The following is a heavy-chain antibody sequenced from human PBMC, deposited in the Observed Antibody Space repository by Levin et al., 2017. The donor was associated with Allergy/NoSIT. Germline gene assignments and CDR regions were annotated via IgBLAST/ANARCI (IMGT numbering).Heavy chain of an antibody. CDR2: IDWDDDK. J-gene: IGHJ4*02. V-gene: IGHV2-70*01. CDR3: ARSLYCSGGSCYVQAFDY. D-gene: IGHD2-15*01. CDR1: GFSLSTSGMC. Sequence: QTLSLTCTFSGFSLSTSGMCVSWIRQPPGKALEWLALIDWDDDKYYSTSLKTRLTISKDTSKNQVVLTMTNMDPVDTATYYCARSLYCSGGSCYVQAFDYWGQGTLVTVSS.